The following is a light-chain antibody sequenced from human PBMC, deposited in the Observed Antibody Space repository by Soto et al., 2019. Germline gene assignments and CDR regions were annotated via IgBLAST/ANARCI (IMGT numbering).Light chain of an antibody. V-gene: IGKV3-11*01. CDR2: DAS. CDR3: QQRDRCPPSP. Sequence: IVLTQSPATLSLSAGERATLSCRASQNVSNSLAWYQHKPGQAPRLLIYDASSRVSGFPARFSGSGSGTEFTLTISSREPEDFAVYYCQQRDRCPPSPFGQGTRLEIK. CDR1: QNVSNS. J-gene: IGKJ5*01.